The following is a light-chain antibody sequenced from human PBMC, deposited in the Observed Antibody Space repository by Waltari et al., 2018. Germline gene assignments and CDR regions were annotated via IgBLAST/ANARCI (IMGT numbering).Light chain of an antibody. Sequence: DIQMTQSPPSLSASVGDRVTITCRASQSISSYLNWYQQKPGKAPKLLISAASSLQSGVPSRFSGSGSGTDFTLTISGLRPEDFATYYCQQSYSSPPWTFGQGTKVEIK. CDR2: AAS. J-gene: IGKJ1*01. CDR1: QSISSY. CDR3: QQSYSSPPWT. V-gene: IGKV1-39*01.